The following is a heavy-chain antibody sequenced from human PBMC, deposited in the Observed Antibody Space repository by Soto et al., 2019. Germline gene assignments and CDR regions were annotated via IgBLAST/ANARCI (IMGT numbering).Heavy chain of an antibody. J-gene: IGHJ3*02. CDR1: GFAFSSHP. CDR3: ARRAFGRSRSFDI. V-gene: IGHV3-23*01. D-gene: IGHD3-16*01. Sequence: PXGALLPSCPVSGFAFSSHPMSWVRQAPERGLEWVSGISDGGDLTYNADSVRGRFTISRDNSKNTLFLQMNSLRVEDTAVYYCARRAFGRSRSFDIWGQGTMVTVSS. CDR2: ISDGGDLT.